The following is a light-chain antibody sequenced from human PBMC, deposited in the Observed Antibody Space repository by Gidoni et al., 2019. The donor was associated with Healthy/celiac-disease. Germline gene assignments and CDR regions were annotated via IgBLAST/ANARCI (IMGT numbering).Light chain of an antibody. J-gene: IGKJ4*01. V-gene: IGKV1-39*01. CDR3: QQSYSTPLT. CDR1: QSISSY. Sequence: DIQMTQSPSSLSASVGDRVTITCRASQSISSYFNWYQQNPGKAPKLLIYAASSLQRGVPSMFSGSGSGTDFTLTISSLQPEDFATYYCQQSYSTPLTFGGGTKVEIK. CDR2: AAS.